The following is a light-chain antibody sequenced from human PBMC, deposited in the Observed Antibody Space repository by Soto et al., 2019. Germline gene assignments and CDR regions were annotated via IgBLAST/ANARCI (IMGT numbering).Light chain of an antibody. CDR2: STN. CDR3: VLNMGSGISGVV. CDR1: SGSVSTSYY. J-gene: IGLJ2*01. Sequence: QTVVTQEPSFSVSPGGTVTLTCGLSSGSVSTSYYPSWYQQTPGQAPRTLIYSTNTRSSGVPDRFSGSILGNKAALTITGAQADDESDYYCVLNMGSGISGVVFGGGTKLTVL. V-gene: IGLV8-61*01.